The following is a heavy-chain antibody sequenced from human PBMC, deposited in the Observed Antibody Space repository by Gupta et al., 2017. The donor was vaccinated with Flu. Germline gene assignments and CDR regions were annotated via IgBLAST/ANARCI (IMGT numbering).Heavy chain of an antibody. Sequence: QVQLQESGPGLVKPSGTLSLTCDVSNGSISSNDWWIWVRQFPGKGLEWIGEIYHSGSAIYNPSLKGRVTISVDPSKNQFSLNLSSVTAADTAVYYCAARSGDTWWYGPFDYWGQGALVTVSS. V-gene: IGHV4-4*02. CDR3: AARSGDTWWYGPFDY. D-gene: IGHD2-15*01. J-gene: IGHJ4*02. CDR2: IYHSGSA. CDR1: NGSISSNDW.